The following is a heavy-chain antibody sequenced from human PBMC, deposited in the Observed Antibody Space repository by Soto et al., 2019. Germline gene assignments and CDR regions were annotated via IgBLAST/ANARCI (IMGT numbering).Heavy chain of an antibody. D-gene: IGHD2-2*01. CDR1: GFTFTSYA. CDR3: AKVFCGSANYQLVDY. V-gene: IGHV3-23*01. CDR2: ISGGGGST. J-gene: IGHJ4*02. Sequence: GGSLRLSCAASGFTFTSYAMSWVRQAPGKGLEWVSGISGGGGSTYYAASVKGRFTISRDNAKNSLYLQMNSLRAEDTALYYCAKVFCGSANYQLVDYWGQGSLVTVSA.